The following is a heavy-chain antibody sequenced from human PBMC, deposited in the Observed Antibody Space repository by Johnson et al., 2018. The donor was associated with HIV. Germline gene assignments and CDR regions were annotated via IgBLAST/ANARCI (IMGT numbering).Heavy chain of an antibody. CDR1: GFSFSDYY. CDR3: ASTGGAFDI. J-gene: IGHJ3*02. D-gene: IGHD7-27*01. CDR2: ISGSGGNT. V-gene: IGHV3-11*01. Sequence: VQLVESGGGLVQPGGSLRVSCAASGFSFSDYYMTWIRQAPGKGLEWVSNISGSGGNTYYADSVKGRFTISRDNSKNTLYLQMNSLRAEDTAVYHCASTGGAFDIWGQGTMVTVSS.